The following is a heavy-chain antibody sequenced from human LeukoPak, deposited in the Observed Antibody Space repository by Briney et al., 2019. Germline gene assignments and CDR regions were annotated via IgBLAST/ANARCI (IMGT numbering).Heavy chain of an antibody. CDR1: GHTFTSYA. CDR3: ARSYSSGWYKFDY. CDR2: INAGNGNT. V-gene: IGHV1-3*01. Sequence: ASVKVSCKASGHTFTSYAMHWVRQAPGQRLEWMGWINAGNGNTKYSQKFQGRVTITRDTSANTAYMELSSLRSEDTAVYYCARSYSSGWYKFDYWGQGTLVTVSS. J-gene: IGHJ4*02. D-gene: IGHD6-19*01.